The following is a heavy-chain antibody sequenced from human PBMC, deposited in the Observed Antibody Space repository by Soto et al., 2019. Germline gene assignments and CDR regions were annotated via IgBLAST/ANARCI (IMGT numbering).Heavy chain of an antibody. D-gene: IGHD4-17*01. J-gene: IGHJ3*02. CDR1: GFTFSSYS. CDR2: ISSSSTFI. CDR3: GRDPNGDYVGAFDI. V-gene: IGHV3-21*04. Sequence: GGSLRLSCTASGFTFSSYSMNWVRQAPGKGLEWVSSISSSSTFIYYADSVEGRFTISRDNAENSVYLQMDSLRAEDTALYYCGRDPNGDYVGAFDIWGQGTLVTVSS.